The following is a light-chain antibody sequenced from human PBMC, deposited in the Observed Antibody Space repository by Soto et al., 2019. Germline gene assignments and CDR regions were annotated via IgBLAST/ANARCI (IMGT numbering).Light chain of an antibody. Sequence: EIVMTQSPATLSVSPGERATLSCRASRSVSSNLAWYQQKPGQTPRLLIYGASTRATGIPARFSGSGSGTEFSLTISSLQSEDFAVYFCQQYNNCPALTFGGGTKGDIK. CDR2: GAS. CDR1: RSVSSN. J-gene: IGKJ4*01. CDR3: QQYNNCPALT. V-gene: IGKV3-15*01.